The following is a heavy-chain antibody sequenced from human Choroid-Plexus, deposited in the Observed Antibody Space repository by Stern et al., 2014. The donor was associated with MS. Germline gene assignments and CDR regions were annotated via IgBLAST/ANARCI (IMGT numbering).Heavy chain of an antibody. CDR1: GFTFGSCA. Sequence: QVQLVESGGGVVQPGRPLRLSCVASGFTFGSCALHWVRQAPGKGLTGGEGVSHDGSYKYYADSVKGRFTISRDNSQNTLYMQMSSLRPEDTAVYYCAKDRQYLTYFFDHWGQGSLVTVSS. V-gene: IGHV3-30*18. J-gene: IGHJ5*02. D-gene: IGHD2/OR15-2a*01. CDR2: VSHDGSYK. CDR3: AKDRQYLTYFFDH.